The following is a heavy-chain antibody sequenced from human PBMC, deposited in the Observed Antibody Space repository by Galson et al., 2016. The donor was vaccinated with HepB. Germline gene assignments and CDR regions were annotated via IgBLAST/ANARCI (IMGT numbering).Heavy chain of an antibody. CDR1: GYTFTSYA. Sequence: SVKVSCKASGYTFTSYAVHWLRQAPGQRLEWMGWINAGNGESNYSQKFRGRVTITWDTYASTAYMELSTLTSEATAGYYCAGRPRGYVTFFDYWGQGSLVTVSS. V-gene: IGHV1-3*01. CDR2: INAGNGES. J-gene: IGHJ4*02. D-gene: IGHD5-18*01. CDR3: AGRPRGYVTFFDY.